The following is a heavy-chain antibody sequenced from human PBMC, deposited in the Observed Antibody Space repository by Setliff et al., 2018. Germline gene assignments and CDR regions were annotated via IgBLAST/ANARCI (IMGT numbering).Heavy chain of an antibody. CDR3: ARSDSSGYYFDY. CDR1: GYTFIGYY. D-gene: IGHD3-22*01. J-gene: IGHJ4*02. CDR2: INPNTGGT. Sequence: ASVKVSCKTSGYTFIGYYVHWVRQAPGRGLEWMGWINPNTGGTNYAQKLQGRVTVTSDTSISTAYMELSRLRSDDTAVYYCARSDSSGYYFDYWGQGTLVTVSS. V-gene: IGHV1-2*02.